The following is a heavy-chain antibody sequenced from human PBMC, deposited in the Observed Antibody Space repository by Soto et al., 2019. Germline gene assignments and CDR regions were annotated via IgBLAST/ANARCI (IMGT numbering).Heavy chain of an antibody. D-gene: IGHD6-19*01. CDR1: GGTFSSNT. CDR2: IIPILDMA. V-gene: IGHV1-69*02. Sequence: QVQLVQSGAEVKKPGSSVTVSCKASGGTFSSNTITWVRQAPGHGLEWMGRIIPILDMANYSQKFQGRVTITVDKSTSTAYMQLSSLTSEDTATYFCARLPGYSSDSYSPYYYYYMDVWGKGTPVTVSS. CDR3: ARLPGYSSDSYSPYYYYYMDV. J-gene: IGHJ6*03.